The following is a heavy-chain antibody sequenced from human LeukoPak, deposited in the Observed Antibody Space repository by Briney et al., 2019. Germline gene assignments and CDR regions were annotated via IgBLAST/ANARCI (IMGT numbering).Heavy chain of an antibody. CDR2: ISYDGSNK. Sequence: GGSLRLSCAASGFTFSSYSMNWVHQAPGKGLEWVAVISYDGSNKYYADSVKGRFTISRDNSKNTLYLQMNSLRAEDTAVYYCASRQGYWGQGTLVTVSS. CDR1: GFTFSSYS. V-gene: IGHV3-30*03. J-gene: IGHJ4*02. CDR3: ASRQGY.